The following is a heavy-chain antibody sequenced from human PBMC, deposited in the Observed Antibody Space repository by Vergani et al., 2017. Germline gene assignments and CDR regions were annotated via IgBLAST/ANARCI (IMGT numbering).Heavy chain of an antibody. CDR3: ATGIAAAVNWFDP. CDR2: ISYDGSNK. D-gene: IGHD6-13*01. J-gene: IGHJ5*02. Sequence: QVQLVESGGGVVQPGRSLRLSCAASGFTFSSYAMHWVRQAPGKGLEWVAVISYDGSNKYYADSVKGRFTISRDNSKNTLYLQMNSLRAEDTAVYYCATGIAAAVNWFDPWGREPWSPSPQ. CDR1: GFTFSSYA. V-gene: IGHV3-30-3*01.